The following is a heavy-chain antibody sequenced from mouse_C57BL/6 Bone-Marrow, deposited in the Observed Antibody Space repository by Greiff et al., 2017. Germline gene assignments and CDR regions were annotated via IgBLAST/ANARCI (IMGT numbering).Heavy chain of an antibody. D-gene: IGHD1-1*01. J-gene: IGHJ3*01. CDR2: IRNKANNHAT. Sequence: EVQGVESGGGLVQPGGSMKLSCAASGFTFSDAWMDWVRQSPETGLEWVAEIRNKANNHATYYAESVKGRFTISRDDSKSSVYLQMNSLRAEDTGIYYCTGYYGSSYDWFAYWGQGTLVTVSA. V-gene: IGHV6-6*01. CDR3: TGYYGSSYDWFAY. CDR1: GFTFSDAW.